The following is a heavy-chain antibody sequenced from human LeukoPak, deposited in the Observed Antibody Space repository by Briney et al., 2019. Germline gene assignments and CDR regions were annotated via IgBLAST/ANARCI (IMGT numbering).Heavy chain of an antibody. J-gene: IGHJ4*02. CDR1: GFTFCTSA. V-gene: IGHV3-23*01. CDR3: TKRGAYYVDY. CDR2: ITSGDGSP. Sequence: PGGSLRLSCAASGFTFCTSAMSWVRQTPEKGLEWVSTITSGDGSPYYADSVKGRFTISRDNSNNMLYLQMNSLRAEDTAVYYCTKRGAYYVDYWGRGIPVTVSS. D-gene: IGHD3-16*01.